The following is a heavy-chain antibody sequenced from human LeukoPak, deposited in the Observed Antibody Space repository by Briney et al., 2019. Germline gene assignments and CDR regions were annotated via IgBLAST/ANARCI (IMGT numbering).Heavy chain of an antibody. Sequence: GGSLRLSCVASGFPFNIFAMSWVRQAPGKGLEWSSTIGGTLETFYAASVKGRFTISRDNSKNTVFLQLNTLRANDTSPYFCVKDYMNWKSIYDAFDRWGQGTMVTVSP. CDR3: VKDYMNWKSIYDAFDR. CDR1: GFPFNIFA. CDR2: IGGTLET. J-gene: IGHJ3*02. D-gene: IGHD1-1*01. V-gene: IGHV3-23*01.